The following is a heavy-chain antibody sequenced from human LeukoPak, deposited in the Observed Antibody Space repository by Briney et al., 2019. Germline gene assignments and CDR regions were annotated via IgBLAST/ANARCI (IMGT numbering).Heavy chain of an antibody. J-gene: IGHJ4*02. D-gene: IGHD1-1*01. V-gene: IGHV1-18*01. CDR2: IIADIVDT. CDR3: ATDVHPYKFDY. Sequence: ASVKVSCKAPGYTFTNYGISWVRQAPGQGLERRGCIIADIVDTNNAQNLQGRVTMTTDTSTSTAYMGLRRVRADDTTMYNCATDVHPYKFDYWGQGTMVTVSS. CDR1: GYTFTNYG.